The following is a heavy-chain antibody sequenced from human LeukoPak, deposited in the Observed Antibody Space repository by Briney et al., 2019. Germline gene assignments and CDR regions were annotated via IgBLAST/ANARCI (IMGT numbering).Heavy chain of an antibody. CDR3: ARESPIAAAGISSRGYYYYGMDV. Sequence: SQTLSLTCAISGDSVSSNSAAWNWIRQSPSRGLEWLGRTYYRSKWYNDYAVSVKSRITINPDTSKNQFSLQLNSVTPEDTAVYYCARESPIAAAGISSRGYYYYGMDVWGQGTTVTVSS. J-gene: IGHJ6*02. CDR1: GDSVSSNSAA. D-gene: IGHD6-13*01. V-gene: IGHV6-1*01. CDR2: TYYRSKWYN.